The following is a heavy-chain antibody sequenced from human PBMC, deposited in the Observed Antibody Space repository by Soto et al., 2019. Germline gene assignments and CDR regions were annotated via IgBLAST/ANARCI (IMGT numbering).Heavy chain of an antibody. CDR2: IIPIFGTA. J-gene: IGHJ6*02. CDR3: ARDPSKGSSTHPDV. D-gene: IGHD6-13*01. Sequence: SVKVSCKASGGTFSSYAISWVRQAPGQGLEWMGGIIPIFGTANYAQKFQGRVTITADESTSTAYMELSSLRSEDTAVYYCARDPSKGSSTHPDVWGQGXTVTVYS. CDR1: GGTFSSYA. V-gene: IGHV1-69*13.